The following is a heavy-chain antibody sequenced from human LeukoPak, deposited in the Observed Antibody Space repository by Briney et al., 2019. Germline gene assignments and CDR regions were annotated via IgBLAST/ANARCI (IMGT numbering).Heavy chain of an antibody. D-gene: IGHD3-10*01. Sequence: GGSLRLSCAASGFTFSSYEMNWVRQAPAKGLEWLSYISSSGGTMYYADSVKGRFTISRDNAKNSLYLQMSSLRVEDTAVYYCARAGRVTASGWGRHFDLWGHGTLVTVSS. V-gene: IGHV3-48*03. CDR2: ISSSGGTM. CDR1: GFTFSSYE. CDR3: ARAGRVTASGWGRHFDL. J-gene: IGHJ2*01.